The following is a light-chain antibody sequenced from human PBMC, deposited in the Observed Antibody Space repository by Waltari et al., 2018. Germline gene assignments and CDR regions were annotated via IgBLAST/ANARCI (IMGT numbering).Light chain of an antibody. CDR2: EDN. CDR1: SGSIAKAR. J-gene: IGLJ3*02. Sequence: NFMLTQPHSVSESPRKTGTISCTRSSGSIAKARVQWYQQRPGSAPTTVLYEDNQRPSGVPDRFSGSIDSSSNSASLTISGLKTEDEADYYCQSYDSSNWVFGGGTKLTVL. V-gene: IGLV6-57*03. CDR3: QSYDSSNWV.